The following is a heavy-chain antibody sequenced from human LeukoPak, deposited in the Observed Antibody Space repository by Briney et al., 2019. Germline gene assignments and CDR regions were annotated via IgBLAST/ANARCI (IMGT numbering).Heavy chain of an antibody. CDR1: GYTFTSYY. J-gene: IGHJ4*02. CDR2: INPSGGST. CDR3: AIYSSGYYFSFDY. V-gene: IGHV1-46*01. Sequence: LGASVKVSCKASGYTFTSYYMHWVRQAPGQGLEWMGIINPSGGSTSYAQTFQGRVTMTRDMSTSTVYMELSSLRSEDTAVYYRAIYSSGYYFSFDYWGQGTLVAVSS. D-gene: IGHD3-22*01.